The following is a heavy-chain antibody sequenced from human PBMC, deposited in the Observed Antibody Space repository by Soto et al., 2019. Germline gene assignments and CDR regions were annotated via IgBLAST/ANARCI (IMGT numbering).Heavy chain of an antibody. J-gene: IGHJ3*02. CDR3: ARTISAKIAALDGGHDAFDS. CDR1: GYTFTGYY. Sequence: ASVKVSCKASGYTFTGYYMHWVRQAPGQGLEWMGWINPNSGGTNYAQKFQGRVTMTRDTSISTAYMELSRLRSDDTAVYYCARTISAKIAALDGGHDAFDSGGQGTMVTVSS. CDR2: INPNSGGT. V-gene: IGHV1-2*02. D-gene: IGHD6-6*01.